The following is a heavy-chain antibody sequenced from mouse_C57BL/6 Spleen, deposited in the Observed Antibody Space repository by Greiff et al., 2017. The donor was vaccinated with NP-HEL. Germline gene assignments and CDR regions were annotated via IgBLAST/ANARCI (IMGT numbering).Heavy chain of an antibody. CDR2: IHPNSGSI. CDR3: ARRRNYYAMDY. CDR1: GYTFPSYW. J-gene: IGHJ4*01. Sequence: QVQLLESGAELVKPGASVKLSCKASGYTFPSYWMHWVNQAPGQGLEWIGLIHPNSGSINYNEKFKGKATMTVDKSSSTPYLQLSSLKSEDSAVYYCARRRNYYAMDYWGQGTSVTVSS. V-gene: IGHV1-64*01.